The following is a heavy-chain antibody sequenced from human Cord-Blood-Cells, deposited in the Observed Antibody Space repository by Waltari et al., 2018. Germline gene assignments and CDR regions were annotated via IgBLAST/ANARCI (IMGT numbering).Heavy chain of an antibody. J-gene: IGHJ3*02. Sequence: QVQLQQWGAGLLKPSETLSLTCADYGGSFSGYYWRWIRQPPGKGLEWIGEINHSGITNYNPSRKSRVTISVDTSKNQFSLKLSSVTAADTAVYYCARCDSSGYKEAFDIWGQGTMVTVSS. CDR1: GGSFSGYY. D-gene: IGHD3-22*01. V-gene: IGHV4-34*01. CDR2: INHSGIT. CDR3: ARCDSSGYKEAFDI.